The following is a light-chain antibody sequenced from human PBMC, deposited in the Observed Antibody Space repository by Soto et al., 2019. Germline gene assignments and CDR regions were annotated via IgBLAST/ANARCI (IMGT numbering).Light chain of an antibody. Sequence: QAVVTQPPSVSGAPGQRVTISCSGSSSNIGSNTVNWYQQFPGTAPKLLIYSNNQRPSGVPDRFSGSKSGTSASLAISGLQSDDEADYYCAAWDDSLNGLVFGGGTKLTVL. J-gene: IGLJ2*01. CDR3: AAWDDSLNGLV. CDR1: SSNIGSNT. CDR2: SNN. V-gene: IGLV1-44*01.